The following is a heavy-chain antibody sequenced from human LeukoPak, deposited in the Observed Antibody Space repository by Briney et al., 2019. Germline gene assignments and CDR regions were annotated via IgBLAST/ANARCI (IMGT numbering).Heavy chain of an antibody. CDR2: FYYGGST. Sequence: PSETLSLTCTVSAGSISSSGHYWSWIRQHPGKGLEWIGYFYYGGSTYYNPSLKSRVSISVDTSKNQFSLKLSSVTAADTAVYYCARVSVYGDHFDYWGQGTLVTVSS. CDR3: ARVSVYGDHFDY. V-gene: IGHV4-31*03. D-gene: IGHD5/OR15-5a*01. CDR1: AGSISSSGHY. J-gene: IGHJ4*02.